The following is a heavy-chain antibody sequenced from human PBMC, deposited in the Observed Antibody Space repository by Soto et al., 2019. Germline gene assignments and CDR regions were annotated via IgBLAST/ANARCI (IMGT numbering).Heavy chain of an antibody. CDR1: GGSISSSNW. V-gene: IGHV4-4*02. Sequence: QVQLHESGPGVVKPSGTLSLTCEVSGGSISSSNWWSWVRQTPGKGLEWIGEIFHSGTANYSPSLKSRVTMSVDKAKNLFSLKLTSVTAADTAMYYCARPTGLVTGDAFDIWGQGTLVTVSS. D-gene: IGHD5-18*01. J-gene: IGHJ3*02. CDR2: IFHSGTA. CDR3: ARPTGLVTGDAFDI.